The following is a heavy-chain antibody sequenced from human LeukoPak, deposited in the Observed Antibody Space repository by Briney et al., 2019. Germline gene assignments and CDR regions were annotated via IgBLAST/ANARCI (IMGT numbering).Heavy chain of an antibody. J-gene: IGHJ2*01. CDR3: ARGVVPAAMRYWYFDL. CDR2: ISGSGGST. Sequence: GGSMRLACAAYGLTFSSYAMNWVRHAPGKGLEWVSAISGSGGSTYYADSVKGRFTISRDNSKNTLYLQMNSLRAEDTAVYYCARGVVPAAMRYWYFDLWGRGTLVTVSS. V-gene: IGHV3-23*01. CDR1: GLTFSSYA. D-gene: IGHD2-2*01.